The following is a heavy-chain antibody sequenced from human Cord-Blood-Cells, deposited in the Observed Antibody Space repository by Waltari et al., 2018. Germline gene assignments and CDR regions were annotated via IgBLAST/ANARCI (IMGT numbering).Heavy chain of an antibody. D-gene: IGHD3-22*01. CDR1: GGSISSSNW. CDR2: IYHGGST. CDR3: ASLVDYYDSSGYSDAFDI. V-gene: IGHV4-4*02. Sequence: QVQLQESGPGLVKPSGTLSLTCAVAGGSISSSNWWSWVRQPPGKGLEWIGEIYHGGSTTYNPSRKSQVTISVDKSKTQFSLKLSSVTAADTAVYYCASLVDYYDSSGYSDAFDIWGQGTMVTVSS. J-gene: IGHJ3*02.